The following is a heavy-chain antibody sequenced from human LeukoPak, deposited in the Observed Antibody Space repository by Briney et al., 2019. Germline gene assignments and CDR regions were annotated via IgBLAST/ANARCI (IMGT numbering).Heavy chain of an antibody. Sequence: GSLRLSCAASGFTFSHSCLSLVRQASGKGLEWGFAISTDAGETHYADSVKGRFTISRDNSKNTVSLQMSSLRAEDTALYYCAKGSGNGYGSGPFDYWGQGTLVTVSS. D-gene: IGHD3-10*01. CDR1: GFTFSHSC. V-gene: IGHV3-23*01. CDR2: ISTDAGET. CDR3: AKGSGNGYGSGPFDY. J-gene: IGHJ4*02.